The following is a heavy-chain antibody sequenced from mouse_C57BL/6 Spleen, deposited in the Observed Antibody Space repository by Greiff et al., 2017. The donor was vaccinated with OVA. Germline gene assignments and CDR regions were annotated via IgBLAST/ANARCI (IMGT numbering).Heavy chain of an antibody. CDR1: GYSITSGYY. Sequence: EVHLVESGPGLVKPSQSLSLTCSVTGYSITSGYYWNWIRQFPGNKLEWMGYISYDGSNNYNPSLKNRISITRDTSKNQFFLKLNSVTTEDTATYYCARRPYDYWGQGTTLTVSS. CDR3: ARRPYDY. V-gene: IGHV3-6*01. J-gene: IGHJ2*01. CDR2: ISYDGSN.